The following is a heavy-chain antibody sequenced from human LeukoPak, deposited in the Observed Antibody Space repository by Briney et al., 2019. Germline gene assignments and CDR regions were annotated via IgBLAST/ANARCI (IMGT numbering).Heavy chain of an antibody. CDR1: GGTFTSYA. Sequence: ASVKVSCKASGGTFTSYAISWVRQAPGQGLEWMGGIIPIFGTANYAQKLQGRVTMTTDTSTSTAYMELRSLRSDDTAVYYCARGRSGSYAAFDIWGQGTMVTVSS. CDR2: IIPIFGTA. CDR3: ARGRSGSYAAFDI. J-gene: IGHJ3*02. D-gene: IGHD1-26*01. V-gene: IGHV1-69*05.